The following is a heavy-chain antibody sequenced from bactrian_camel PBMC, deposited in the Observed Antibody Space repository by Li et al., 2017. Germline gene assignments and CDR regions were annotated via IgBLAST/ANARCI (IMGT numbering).Heavy chain of an antibody. D-gene: IGHD4*01. V-gene: IGHV3S57*01. Sequence: VQLVESGGGSVQAGGSLRLSCAASGGAVSNYCMAWFRQVPGEEREGIAAIDSTGYTQYVDSVKDRFTISRDNAKKTLYLKMNNLKLEDTAMYYSGAKYAGLDHSAGCDFDFPYSGQGTQVTVS. CDR1: GGAVSNYC. J-gene: IGHJ4*01. CDR2: IDSTGYT.